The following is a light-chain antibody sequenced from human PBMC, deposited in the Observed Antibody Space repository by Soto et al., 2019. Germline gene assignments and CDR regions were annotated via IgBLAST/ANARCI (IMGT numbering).Light chain of an antibody. CDR2: LEGSGSY. Sequence: QPVLTQSSSASASLGPSVTLTCTLRSGHSSYIIAWHQQQPGKAPRYLMKLEGSGSYNKGNGVPERFLGSSSAADRYLTISNLKFEDEADYCCETWDSNIHWVFGGGTKLTV. J-gene: IGLJ3*02. V-gene: IGLV4-60*02. CDR3: ETWDSNIHWV. CDR1: SGHSSYI.